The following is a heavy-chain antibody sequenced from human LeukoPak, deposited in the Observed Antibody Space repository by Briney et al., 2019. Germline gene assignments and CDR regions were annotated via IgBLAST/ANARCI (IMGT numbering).Heavy chain of an antibody. Sequence: GESLKISCKGSEYTFSSYWIGWVRQMPGEGLEWMGSIYPGDSRTSYSPSFQGQVTTTAAKSIGTAYLQWSSLKASDTAMYYCARSPTRGYCSGGTCSTYGLSWIDTWGQGTPLTVSS. CDR3: ARSPTRGYCSGGTCSTYGLSWIDT. V-gene: IGHV5-51*01. J-gene: IGHJ5*01. D-gene: IGHD2-15*01. CDR1: EYTFSSYW. CDR2: IYPGDSRT.